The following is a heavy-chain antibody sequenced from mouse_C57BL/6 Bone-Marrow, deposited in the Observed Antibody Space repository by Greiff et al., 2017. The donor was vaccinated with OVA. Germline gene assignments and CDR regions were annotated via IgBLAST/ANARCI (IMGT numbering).Heavy chain of an antibody. J-gene: IGHJ2*01. CDR1: GFTFSDYY. Sequence: VQLVESEGGLVQPGSSMKLSCTASGFTFSDYYMAWVRQVPEKGLEWVANINYDGSSTYYLDSLKSRFIISRDNAKNILYLQMSSLKSEDTATYYCARVNSSGYKDDWGQGTTRTVSA. V-gene: IGHV5-16*01. CDR2: INYDGSST. D-gene: IGHD3-2*02. CDR3: ARVNSSGYKDD.